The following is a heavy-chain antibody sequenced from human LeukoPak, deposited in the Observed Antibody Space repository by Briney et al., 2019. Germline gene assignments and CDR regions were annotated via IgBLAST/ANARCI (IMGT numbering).Heavy chain of an antibody. CDR3: ATGGGYGVPTYFDY. D-gene: IGHD4-17*01. Sequence: SETLSLTCTVSGGSISSYYWSWIRQPPGKGLEWIGYIYYSGSTNYNPSLKSRVTISVDTSKNQFSLKLSSVTAAGTAVYYCATGGGYGVPTYFDYWGQGTLVTVSS. J-gene: IGHJ4*02. CDR2: IYYSGST. V-gene: IGHV4-59*01. CDR1: GGSISSYY.